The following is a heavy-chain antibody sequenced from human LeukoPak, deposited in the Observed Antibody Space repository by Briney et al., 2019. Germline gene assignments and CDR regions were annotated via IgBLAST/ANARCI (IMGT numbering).Heavy chain of an antibody. D-gene: IGHD3-22*01. J-gene: IGHJ5*02. CDR1: GGSVSSGSYY. Sequence: SETLSLTCTVSGGSVSSGSYYWSWIRQPPGKGLEWIGYIYYSGSTNYNPSLKSRVTISVDTSKNQFSLKLSSVTAADTAVYYCARVPYYYDSSGYWNWFDPWGQGTLVTVSS. V-gene: IGHV4-61*01. CDR3: ARVPYYYDSSGYWNWFDP. CDR2: IYYSGST.